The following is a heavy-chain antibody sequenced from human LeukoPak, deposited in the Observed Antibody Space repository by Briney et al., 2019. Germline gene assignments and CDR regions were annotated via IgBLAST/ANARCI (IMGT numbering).Heavy chain of an antibody. Sequence: PGGSLRLSCAASGLTVSRDHMSWVRQAPGEGLEWVSVIYSGGSTYYADSVKGRFTISRDNSKNTLYLQMNSLRAEDTAVYYCAKESTVGASAAFDIWGQGTMVTVSS. CDR1: GLTVSRDH. D-gene: IGHD1-26*01. J-gene: IGHJ3*02. CDR2: IYSGGST. CDR3: AKESTVGASAAFDI. V-gene: IGHV3-53*01.